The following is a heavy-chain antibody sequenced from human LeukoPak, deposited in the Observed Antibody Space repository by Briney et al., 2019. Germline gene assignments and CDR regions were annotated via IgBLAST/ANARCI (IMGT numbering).Heavy chain of an antibody. V-gene: IGHV4-34*01. CDR2: INHSGST. J-gene: IGHJ3*02. Sequence: SETLSLTCAVYGGSFSGYYWSWIRQPPGKGLEWIGEINHSGSTNYNPSLKSRVTISVDTSKNQFSLKLSSVTAADTAVYYCVAYDFWSGPDDAFDIWGQGTMVTVSS. CDR3: VAYDFWSGPDDAFDI. D-gene: IGHD3-3*01. CDR1: GGSFSGYY.